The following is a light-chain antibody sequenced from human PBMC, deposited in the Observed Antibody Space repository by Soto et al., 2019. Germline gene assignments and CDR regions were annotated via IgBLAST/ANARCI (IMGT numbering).Light chain of an antibody. CDR3: QPYGSSPPSPSYT. CDR1: QSVSSSY. Sequence: EIVLTQSPGTLSLSPGERATLSCRASQSVSSSYLAWYQQQPGQAPRLLIYGASSRATGIPDRFSGSGSGTDFTLTISRLEPEDFAVYYCQPYGSSPPSPSYTFGQGTKLEIK. J-gene: IGKJ2*01. CDR2: GAS. V-gene: IGKV3-20*01.